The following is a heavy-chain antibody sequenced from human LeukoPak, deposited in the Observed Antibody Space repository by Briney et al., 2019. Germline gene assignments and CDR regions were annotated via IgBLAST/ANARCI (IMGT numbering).Heavy chain of an antibody. D-gene: IGHD2-2*01. CDR1: GFTFSSYA. CDR3: AKDLYCSTTSCPLDHSIYGLDV. J-gene: IGHJ6*02. Sequence: GGSLRLSCAASGFTFSSYAMTWVRQAPGKGLEWVSGMSGSGGSTYYADSVKGRFTISRDDSKNTLYPQMNSLRAEDTAVYHCAKDLYCSTTSCPLDHSIYGLDVWGQGTTVTVSS. CDR2: MSGSGGST. V-gene: IGHV3-23*01.